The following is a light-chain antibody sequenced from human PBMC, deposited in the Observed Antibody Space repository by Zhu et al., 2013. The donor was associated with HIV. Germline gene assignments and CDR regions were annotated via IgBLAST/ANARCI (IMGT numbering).Light chain of an antibody. CDR2: GAS. CDR3: QQYGNSPRT. J-gene: IGKJ1*01. CDR1: QSVTSSY. V-gene: IGKV3-20*01. Sequence: EIVLTQSPGTLSLSPGERATLSCRASQSVTSSYLAWYQQKPGQAPRLLIYGASSRATGIPDRFSGSVSGTDFTLTINRLEPEDFAVYYCQQYGNSPRTFGQGTKVEIK.